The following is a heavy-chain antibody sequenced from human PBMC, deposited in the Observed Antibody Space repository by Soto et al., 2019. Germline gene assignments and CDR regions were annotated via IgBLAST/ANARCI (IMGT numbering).Heavy chain of an antibody. V-gene: IGHV3-30*14. CDR2: ISYDGSNK. J-gene: IGHJ6*02. Sequence: GGSLRLSCAASGFIFSSYRMHWVRQAPGKGLEWVAVISYDGSNKYYADSVKGRFTFSRDNSKNTLYLQMNSLRAEDTAVYYCARFYYDSSGYLPSPYYYYYGMDVWGQGTTVTVSS. D-gene: IGHD3-22*01. CDR3: ARFYYDSSGYLPSPYYYYYGMDV. CDR1: GFIFSSYR.